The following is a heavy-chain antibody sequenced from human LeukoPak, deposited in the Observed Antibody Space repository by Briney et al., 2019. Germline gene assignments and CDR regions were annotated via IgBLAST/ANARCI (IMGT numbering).Heavy chain of an antibody. CDR3: ARVVDTHFDY. Sequence: PGGSLRLSCAASGFTFSSYWMHWVRQAPGKGLVWGSRIKSDGSTTTYADSVKGRFTISRDNAKNTLYLQMNSLRAEDTAVYYCARVVDTHFDYWGQGTLVTVSS. J-gene: IGHJ4*02. V-gene: IGHV3-74*01. CDR2: IKSDGSTT. CDR1: GFTFSSYW. D-gene: IGHD5-18*01.